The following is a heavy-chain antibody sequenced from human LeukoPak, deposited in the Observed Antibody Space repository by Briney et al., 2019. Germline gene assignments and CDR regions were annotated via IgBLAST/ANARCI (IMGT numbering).Heavy chain of an antibody. CDR3: ARQRPFYCSSTSCYGWFDP. D-gene: IGHD2-2*01. V-gene: IGHV4-39*01. CDR1: GGSISSNSFY. Sequence: SETLSFTCSVSGGSISSNSFYWGWIRQPPGKGLEWIGSIYYSGNTYYNPSLKSRVTISVDTSKNQFSLKLSSVTAADTAVYYCARQRPFYCSSTSCYGWFDPWGQGTLVTVSS. J-gene: IGHJ5*02. CDR2: IYYSGNT.